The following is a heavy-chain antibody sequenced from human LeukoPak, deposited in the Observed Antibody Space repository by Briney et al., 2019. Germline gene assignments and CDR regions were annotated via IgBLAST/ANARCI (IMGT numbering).Heavy chain of an antibody. V-gene: IGHV3-21*01. J-gene: IGHJ5*02. Sequence: GGSLRLSCAASGFTFSSYTMNWVRQAPGKGLEWVSSISYSSSYIYYADSVKGRFTISRDNSKNTLYLQMNSLRAEDTAVYYCARMRNSNYVTWGQGTLVTVSS. CDR2: ISYSSSYI. CDR3: ARMRNSNYVT. D-gene: IGHD4-4*01. CDR1: GFTFSSYT.